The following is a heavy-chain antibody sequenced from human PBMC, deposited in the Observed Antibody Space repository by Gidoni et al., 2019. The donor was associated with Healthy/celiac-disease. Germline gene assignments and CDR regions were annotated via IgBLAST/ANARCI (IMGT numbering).Heavy chain of an antibody. V-gene: IGHV3-30*18. CDR3: AKEEGGSYPGNY. Sequence: SSAASGFTFSSYGMHWVRQAPGKGLEWVAVISYDGSNKYYADSVKGRFTISRDNSKNTLYLQMNSLRAEDTAVYYCAKEEGGSYPGNYWGQGTLVTVSS. J-gene: IGHJ4*02. CDR1: GFTFSSYG. CDR2: ISYDGSNK. D-gene: IGHD1-26*01.